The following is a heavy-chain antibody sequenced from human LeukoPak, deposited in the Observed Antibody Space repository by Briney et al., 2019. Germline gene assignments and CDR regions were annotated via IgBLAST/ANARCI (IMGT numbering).Heavy chain of an antibody. CDR1: GGSISSYY. J-gene: IGHJ4*02. Sequence: SETLSLTCTVSGGSISSYYWSWIRQPPGKGLEWIGYIYYSGSTNYNPSLKSRVTISVDTSKNQFSLKLSSVTAADTAVYYCARGLSVDTTGYYFDYWGQGTLVTVSS. CDR3: ARGLSVDTTGYYFDY. D-gene: IGHD5-18*01. CDR2: IYYSGST. V-gene: IGHV4-59*12.